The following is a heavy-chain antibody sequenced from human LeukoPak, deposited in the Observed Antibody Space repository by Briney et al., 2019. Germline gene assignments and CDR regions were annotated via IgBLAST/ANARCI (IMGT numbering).Heavy chain of an antibody. CDR3: ANGDYPVGSFDY. CDR2: ISYDGSNK. J-gene: IGHJ4*02. CDR1: GFTFSNYA. V-gene: IGHV3-30*18. Sequence: LGRSLRLSCAAPGFTFSNYAMYWVRQALGRGLEWVAVISYDGSNKYYADSVEGRFTISRDNSKNTLYLQMNSLRAEDTALYYCANGDYPVGSFDYWGQGTLVTVSS. D-gene: IGHD4-17*01.